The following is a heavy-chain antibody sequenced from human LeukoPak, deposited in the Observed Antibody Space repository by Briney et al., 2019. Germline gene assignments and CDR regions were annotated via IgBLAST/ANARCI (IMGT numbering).Heavy chain of an antibody. J-gene: IGHJ4*02. V-gene: IGHV3-73*01. D-gene: IGHD4-17*01. CDR1: GFTFSSYS. CDR2: IRSKPNNYAT. Sequence: GGSLRLSCAASGFTFSSYSMNWVRQAPGKGLEWVGRIRSKPNNYATTYSASVEGRFTISRDNSKNTLYLQMNSLRAEDTAVYYCARDNDDYDEGDWGQGTLVTVSS. CDR3: ARDNDDYDEGD.